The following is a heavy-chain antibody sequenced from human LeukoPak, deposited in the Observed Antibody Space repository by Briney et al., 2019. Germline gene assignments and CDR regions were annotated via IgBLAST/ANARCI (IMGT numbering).Heavy chain of an antibody. J-gene: IGHJ4*02. CDR3: VRRLYSSSSFDS. D-gene: IGHD6-6*01. Sequence: GESLKISFKGSGYSFISYWIGWVRQMPGKGLEWMGIIFPGDSDMRYSPSFQGQVTMSADKSISTAYLQWSSLKASDTAMYYCVRRLYSSSSFDSWGQGTLVTVSS. CDR1: GYSFISYW. V-gene: IGHV5-51*01. CDR2: IFPGDSDM.